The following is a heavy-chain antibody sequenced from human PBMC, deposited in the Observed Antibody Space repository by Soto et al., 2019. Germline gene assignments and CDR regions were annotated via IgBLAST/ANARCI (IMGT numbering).Heavy chain of an antibody. Sequence: EVLLEESGGALVQPGGSLRLSCAASGFTFKTYNMNWVRQAPGKGLEWVSYIGTSGTPVYYADSVKGRFTISRDNAKNSLFLQMHSLRDEDTALYFCARDPSPDSSGWYYFDYWGQGTLVTVSS. V-gene: IGHV3-48*02. J-gene: IGHJ4*02. CDR3: ARDPSPDSSGWYYFDY. D-gene: IGHD6-19*01. CDR1: GFTFKTYN. CDR2: IGTSGTPV.